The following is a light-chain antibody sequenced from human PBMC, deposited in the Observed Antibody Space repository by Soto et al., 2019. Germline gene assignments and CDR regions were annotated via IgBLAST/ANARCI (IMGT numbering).Light chain of an antibody. CDR1: QGVSRNY. CDR3: QQYDSSPLT. J-gene: IGKJ4*01. V-gene: IGKV3-20*01. Sequence: EIVLTQSPGTLSLSPGQRATPCSRASQGVSRNYLAWYQQKPGQAPKVIIYRASIRATGIPDRFSGSGSGTDFTLTISRLEPEDFAVYYCQQYDSSPLTLGGGTKVDI. CDR2: RAS.